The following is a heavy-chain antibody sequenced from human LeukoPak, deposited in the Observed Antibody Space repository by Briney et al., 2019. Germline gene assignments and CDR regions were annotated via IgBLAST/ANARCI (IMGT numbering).Heavy chain of an antibody. D-gene: IGHD2-2*01. Sequence: SQTLSLTCAISGDSVSGNGVAWNWIRQSPARGLEWLGRTYYRSKGYNDYAASVKSRISINSDTSKNQFSLQLNSVTPDDTAVYYCAREYQRVFGFWGQGTLVTVSS. CDR3: AREYQRVFGF. CDR1: GDSVSGNGVA. J-gene: IGHJ5*01. V-gene: IGHV6-1*01. CDR2: TYYRSKGYN.